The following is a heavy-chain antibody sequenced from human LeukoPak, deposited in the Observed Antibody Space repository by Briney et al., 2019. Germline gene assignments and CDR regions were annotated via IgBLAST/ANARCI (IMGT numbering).Heavy chain of an antibody. CDR3: ARVAKERVGGVYYFDY. Sequence: GGSLRLSCAASGFTFSDYDMHWVRQPTGKGLEWVAAIGTAGDTYYTGSVKGRFTISRENAKNSLYLQMNSLRAGDTAAYYCARVAKERVGGVYYFDYWGQGTLVTVSS. CDR2: IGTAGDT. V-gene: IGHV3-13*01. D-gene: IGHD1-1*01. J-gene: IGHJ4*02. CDR1: GFTFSDYD.